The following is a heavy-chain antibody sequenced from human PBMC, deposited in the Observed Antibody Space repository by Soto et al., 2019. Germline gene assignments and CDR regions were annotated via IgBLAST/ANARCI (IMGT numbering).Heavy chain of an antibody. Sequence: QVQLVQSGAEVKKPGASVKVSCKASGYTFTGNYIHWVRQAPGQGLEWMALINPTTGGTNYAQKFQGRVTMTWDMSSSTAYMEMSRLRSDATAIYYCARGYCSSIGCSHYFDYWGQRTLVTASS. D-gene: IGHD2-2*01. CDR2: INPTTGGT. CDR1: GYTFTGNY. V-gene: IGHV1-2*02. J-gene: IGHJ4*02. CDR3: ARGYCSSIGCSHYFDY.